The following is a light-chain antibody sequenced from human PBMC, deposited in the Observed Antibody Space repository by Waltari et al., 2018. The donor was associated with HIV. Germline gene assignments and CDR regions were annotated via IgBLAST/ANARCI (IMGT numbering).Light chain of an antibody. V-gene: IGLV1-47*01. CDR3: AAWSGSLIGVV. Sequence: QSVLTQPPSASGTPGQRVTISCSGSSSNIGSYYVYWYQQLPGTAPKLLIYRNNQRPSWVPDRFSGSESGTSGSLAISGLRSEDEADYFCAAWSGSLIGVVFGGGTKLTVL. J-gene: IGLJ2*01. CDR1: SSNIGSYY. CDR2: RNN.